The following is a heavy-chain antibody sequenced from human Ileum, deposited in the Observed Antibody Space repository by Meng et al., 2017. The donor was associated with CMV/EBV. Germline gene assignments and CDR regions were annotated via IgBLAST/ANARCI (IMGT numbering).Heavy chain of an antibody. CDR1: GGSFSDYY. CDR2: VHHSGIT. Sequence: QGQLEQWGAGLLKTSETLSLTCAVYGGSFSDYYWIWIRQSPGKGLEWIGEVHHSGITNYNPSLKSRVTISVDTSKNQFFLKLTSVTAADTGLYYCATNSEDYWGQGTLVTVSS. D-gene: IGHD4-23*01. J-gene: IGHJ4*02. V-gene: IGHV4-34*01. CDR3: ATNSEDY.